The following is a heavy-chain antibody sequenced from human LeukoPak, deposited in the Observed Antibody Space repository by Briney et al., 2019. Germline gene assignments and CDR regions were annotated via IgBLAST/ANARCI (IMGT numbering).Heavy chain of an antibody. CDR1: GGSISRYY. D-gene: IGHD6-6*01. CDR2: IYTSGST. Sequence: SETLSLTCTVSGGSISRYYWSWIRQPPGKGLEWIGYIYTSGSTNYNPSLKSRVTISVDTSKNQFSLKLNSVTAADTAVYYCARLLTAARSYYFDYWGQGTLVTVSS. J-gene: IGHJ4*02. V-gene: IGHV4-4*09. CDR3: ARLLTAARSYYFDY.